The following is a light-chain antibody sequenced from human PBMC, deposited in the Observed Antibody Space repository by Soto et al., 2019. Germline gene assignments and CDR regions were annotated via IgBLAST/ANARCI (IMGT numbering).Light chain of an antibody. CDR2: GNT. CDR1: SSNIGRKS. V-gene: IGLV1-47*01. Sequence: QSVLTQPPSASGTPGQRVTISCSGSSSNIGRKSVYWFQHLPGTAPRLLIYGNTQRPSGVPDRISGSKSGTSASLAISGLRSEDEADYYCAAWDDSLSAWLFGGGTQLTVL. J-gene: IGLJ3*02. CDR3: AAWDDSLSAWL.